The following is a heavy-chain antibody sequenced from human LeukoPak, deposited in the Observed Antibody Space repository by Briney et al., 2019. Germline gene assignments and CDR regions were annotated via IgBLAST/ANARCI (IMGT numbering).Heavy chain of an antibody. Sequence: GGSLRLSCTTSGFTFRDYAISWVRQAPGKGLEWIGVIKSKSHGETTAYAASVKDRFTISRDDSKSIAYLQMNSLKTDDTAVYYCTRIGHWGQGTLVTVSS. J-gene: IGHJ4*02. CDR3: TRIGH. D-gene: IGHD3-16*01. CDR2: IKSKSHGETT. CDR1: GFTFRDYA. V-gene: IGHV3-49*04.